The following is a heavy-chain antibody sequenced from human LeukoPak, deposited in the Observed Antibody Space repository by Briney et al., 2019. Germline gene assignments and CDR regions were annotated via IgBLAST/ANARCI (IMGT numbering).Heavy chain of an antibody. CDR1: GAFISSYY. CDR3: ASEIAARPEFDY. V-gene: IGHV4-4*07. Sequence: PSETLSLTCSVSGAFISSYYWSWIRQPAGKGLEWIGRIYTSGSTNYNPSLKSRVTISVDTSKNQFSLKLSSVTAADTAVYYCASEIAARPEFDYWGQGTLVTVSS. D-gene: IGHD6-6*01. CDR2: IYTSGST. J-gene: IGHJ4*02.